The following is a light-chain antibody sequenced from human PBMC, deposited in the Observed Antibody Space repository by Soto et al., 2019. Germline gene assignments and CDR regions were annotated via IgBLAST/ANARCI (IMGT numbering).Light chain of an antibody. J-gene: IGLJ1*01. V-gene: IGLV2-14*01. CDR3: SSKRTTTSVV. CDR2: EVS. Sequence: QSALTQPASVSGSPGQTITISCTGTSSDVGAYNYVSWYQQHPGKAPQLMIYEVSNRPSGVSDRVSGSKSGNTASLTISGLQAEDEADYYCSSKRTTTSVVFGSGTKLTVL. CDR1: SSDVGAYNY.